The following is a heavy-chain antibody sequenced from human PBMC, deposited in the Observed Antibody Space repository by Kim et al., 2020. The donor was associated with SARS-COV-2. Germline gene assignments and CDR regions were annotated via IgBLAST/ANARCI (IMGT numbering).Heavy chain of an antibody. V-gene: IGHV1-8*01. Sequence: ASVKVSCKASGYTFTSYDINWVRQATGQGLEWMGWMNPNSGNTGYAQKFQGRVTMTRNTSISTAYMELSSLRSEDTAVYYCARVGLVGPFTIFGVVNRYYYYGMDVWGQGTTVTVSS. CDR1: GYTFTSYD. CDR3: ARVGLVGPFTIFGVVNRYYYYGMDV. J-gene: IGHJ6*02. D-gene: IGHD3-3*01. CDR2: MNPNSGNT.